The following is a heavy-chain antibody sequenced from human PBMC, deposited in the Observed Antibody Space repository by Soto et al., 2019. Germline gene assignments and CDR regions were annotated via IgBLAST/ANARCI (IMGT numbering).Heavy chain of an antibody. CDR3: AKGYDFWSGYLYYYYGMDV. V-gene: IGHV3-30*18. CDR2: ISYDGSNK. CDR1: GFTFSSYG. D-gene: IGHD3-3*01. Sequence: GGSLRLSCAASGFTFSSYGMHWVRQAPGKGLEWVAVISYDGSNKYYADSVKGRFTISRDNSKNTLYLQMNSLRAEDTAVYYCAKGYDFWSGYLYYYYGMDVWGQGTTVTVSS. J-gene: IGHJ6*02.